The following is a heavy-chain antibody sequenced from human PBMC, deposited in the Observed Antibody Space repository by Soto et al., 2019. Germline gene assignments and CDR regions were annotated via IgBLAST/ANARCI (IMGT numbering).Heavy chain of an antibody. CDR2: IGAAGDT. CDR3: ARATGFGEKGYAFDI. Sequence: GGSLRLSCAASGFTFSSYDMHWVRQATGKGLEWVSAIGAAGDTYYPGSVKGRFTISRENAKNSLYLQMNSLRAGDTAVYYCARATGFGEKGYAFDIWGQGTLVTVSS. V-gene: IGHV3-13*01. CDR1: GFTFSSYD. J-gene: IGHJ1*01. D-gene: IGHD3-10*01.